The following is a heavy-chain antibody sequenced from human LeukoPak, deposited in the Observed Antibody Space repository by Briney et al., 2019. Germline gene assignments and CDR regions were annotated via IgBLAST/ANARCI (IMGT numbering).Heavy chain of an antibody. CDR2: IYHSGST. J-gene: IGHJ4*02. CDR1: GYSISSGYY. D-gene: IGHD3-3*01. CDR3: AREAPHQGYSDFWSGYNNDN. V-gene: IGHV4-38-2*02. Sequence: SETLSLTCTVSGYSISSGYYWGWIRQPPGKGLEWIGSIYHSGSTYYNPSLKSRVTISVDTSKNQFSLKLSSVTAADTAVYYCAREAPHQGYSDFWSGYNNDNGAQGTRVTVSS.